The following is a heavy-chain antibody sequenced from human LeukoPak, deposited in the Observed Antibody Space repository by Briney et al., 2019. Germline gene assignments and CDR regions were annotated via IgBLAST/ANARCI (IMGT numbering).Heavy chain of an antibody. J-gene: IGHJ1*01. CDR3: AKDRDIVVVPAARAEYFQH. CDR1: GFTFSSYG. D-gene: IGHD2-2*01. Sequence: TGGSLRLSCAASGFTFSSYGMHWVRQAPGKGLGWVAVISYEGSNKNYADSVKGRFTISRDNSKNTLYLQMNSLRAEDTAVYYCAKDRDIVVVPAARAEYFQHWGQGTLVTVSS. CDR2: ISYEGSNK. V-gene: IGHV3-30*18.